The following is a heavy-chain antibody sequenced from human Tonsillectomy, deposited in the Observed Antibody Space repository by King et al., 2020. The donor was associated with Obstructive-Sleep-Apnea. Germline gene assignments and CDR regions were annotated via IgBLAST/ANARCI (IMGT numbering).Heavy chain of an antibody. J-gene: IGHJ3*02. V-gene: IGHV3-9*01. CDR2: ISWNSGNI. Sequence: VQLVESGGGLVQPGRSLRLTCAASGFTFDDYAMHWVRQAPGKGLEWVSGISWNSGNIDYADSVRGRFTISRDNAKNCLYLQMNNLRAEDTALYYCGIPQLAWGRQAFDIWGQGTMVIVSS. CDR3: GIPQLAWGRQAFDI. CDR1: GFTFDDYA. D-gene: IGHD3-16*01.